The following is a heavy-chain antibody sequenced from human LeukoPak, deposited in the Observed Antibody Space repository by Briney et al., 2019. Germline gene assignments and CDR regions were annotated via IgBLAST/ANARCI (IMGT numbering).Heavy chain of an antibody. J-gene: IGHJ4*02. CDR1: GFTFSSYG. D-gene: IGHD3-10*01. CDR2: IWYDGSNK. CDR3: ARDSTGSGSSIDY. V-gene: IGHV3-33*01. Sequence: TGGSLRLSCAASGFTFSSYGMHWVRQAPGKGLEWVAVIWYDGSNKYYADSVKGRFTISRDNSKNTLYLQMNSLRAEDTAVYYCARDSTGSGSSIDYWGRGTLVTVSS.